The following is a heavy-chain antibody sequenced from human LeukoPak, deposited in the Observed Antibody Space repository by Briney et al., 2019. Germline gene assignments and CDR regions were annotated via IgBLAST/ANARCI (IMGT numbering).Heavy chain of an antibody. CDR1: GGSISSYY. V-gene: IGHV4-59*05. CDR2: IYSSGNT. CDR3: ARHSGLRSPFDP. J-gene: IGHJ5*02. D-gene: IGHD3-3*01. Sequence: TSETLSLTCTVSGGSISSYYWSWIRQPPGRDLEWIGSIYSSGNTYYNPSLESRVTISVDTSKNQLSLKLTSATAADTSVYYCARHSGLRSPFDPWGQGTLVTVSS.